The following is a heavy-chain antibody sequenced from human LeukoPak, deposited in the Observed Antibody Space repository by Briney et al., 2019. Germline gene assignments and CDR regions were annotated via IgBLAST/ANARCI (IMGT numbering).Heavy chain of an antibody. D-gene: IGHD1-14*01. CDR2: ISDSGGST. CDR1: GFTFSNYA. CDR3: AKKSGEPTPRSERLFDY. J-gene: IGHJ4*02. Sequence: PGGSLRLPCAASGFTFSNYAMSWVRQAPGKGLEWVSAISDSGGSTYYADSVKGRFTISRDNSKNTLSLQMNSLRAEDTAVYYCAKKSGEPTPRSERLFDYWGQGTLVTVSS. V-gene: IGHV3-23*01.